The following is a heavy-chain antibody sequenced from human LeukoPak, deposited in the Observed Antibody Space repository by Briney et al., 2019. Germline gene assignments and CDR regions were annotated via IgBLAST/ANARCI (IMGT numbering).Heavy chain of an antibody. J-gene: IGHJ6*03. CDR3: ARVGSSSSKHYYYMDV. D-gene: IGHD6-6*01. CDR2: IYTSGST. Sequence: SETLSLTCTVSGGSISSYYWSWIRQPAGKGLEWIGRIYTSGSTNYNPSLKSRVTMSVDTSKNQFSLKLSSATAADTAVYYCARVGSSSSKHYYYMDVWGKGTTVTVSS. V-gene: IGHV4-4*07. CDR1: GGSISSYY.